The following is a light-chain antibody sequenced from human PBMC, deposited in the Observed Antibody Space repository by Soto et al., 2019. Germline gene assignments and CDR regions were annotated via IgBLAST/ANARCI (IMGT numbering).Light chain of an antibody. CDR1: EGVSSSY. V-gene: IGKV3-20*01. J-gene: IGKJ1*01. CDR3: QQYGSSPPWT. Sequence: DIVLTQSPGTLSLSPGERATLSCRASEGVSSSYLAGYQQKPGQAPRLLIYGASSRATGIPDRFSGSGSGTYLTLTISSLEPEDFAVYYCQQYGSSPPWTFGQGTKVEIK. CDR2: GAS.